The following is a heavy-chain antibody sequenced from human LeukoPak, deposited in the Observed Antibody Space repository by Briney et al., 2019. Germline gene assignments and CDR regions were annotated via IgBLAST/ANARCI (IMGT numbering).Heavy chain of an antibody. Sequence: PGGSLRLSCAASGFTFSSYAMSWVRQAPGKGLEWVSAISGSGGSTYYADSVKGRFTISRDNSKNTLYLQINSLRAEDTAVYYCAREVGYYYDSSGYYKGDYFDYWGQGTLVTVSS. V-gene: IGHV3-23*01. CDR2: ISGSGGST. CDR3: AREVGYYYDSSGYYKGDYFDY. D-gene: IGHD3-22*01. CDR1: GFTFSSYA. J-gene: IGHJ4*02.